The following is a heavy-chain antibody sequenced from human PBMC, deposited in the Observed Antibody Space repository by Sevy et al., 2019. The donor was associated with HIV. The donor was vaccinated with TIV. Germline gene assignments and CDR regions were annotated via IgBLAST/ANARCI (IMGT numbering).Heavy chain of an antibody. CDR3: AKDASSSWISGTFQH. CDR1: GFIFSGYV. Sequence: GGSLRLSCAASGFIFSGYVMSWVRQAPGKGLEWVSGISASGGGTYYADSVKGRFTVSRDHSKNTLYLEMNSLRAEDTAVYYCAKDASSSWISGTFQHWGQGTLVTVSS. J-gene: IGHJ1*01. V-gene: IGHV3-23*01. D-gene: IGHD6-13*01. CDR2: ISASGGGT.